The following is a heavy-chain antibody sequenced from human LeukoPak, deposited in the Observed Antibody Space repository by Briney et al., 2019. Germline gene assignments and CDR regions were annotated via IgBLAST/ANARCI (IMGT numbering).Heavy chain of an antibody. J-gene: IGHJ6*04. CDR2: ISTYNGNT. CDR1: GYTFTSYG. CDR3: SRDLRYSSGWSASGRDV. Sequence: SVKVSCKASGYTFTSYGISWVRQAPGQGLECVGWISTYNGNTNYEQKLQGRGSMTTDTSHSTAHLDLGSLRPDDTALHYFSRDLRYSSGWSASGRDVWGKRTTVTMSS. D-gene: IGHD6-19*01. V-gene: IGHV1-18*01.